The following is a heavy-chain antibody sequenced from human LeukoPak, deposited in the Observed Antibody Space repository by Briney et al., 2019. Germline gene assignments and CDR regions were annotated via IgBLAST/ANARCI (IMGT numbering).Heavy chain of an antibody. Sequence: ASVKVSCKASGYTFTGYYMHWVRQAPGQGLEWMGIINPSGGSTSYAQKFQGRVTMTRDTSTSTLYMYLSSLRSEDTAVYYCARDSLYGVVDYWGQGTLVTVSS. D-gene: IGHD4-17*01. J-gene: IGHJ4*02. V-gene: IGHV1-46*01. CDR1: GYTFTGYY. CDR2: INPSGGST. CDR3: ARDSLYGVVDY.